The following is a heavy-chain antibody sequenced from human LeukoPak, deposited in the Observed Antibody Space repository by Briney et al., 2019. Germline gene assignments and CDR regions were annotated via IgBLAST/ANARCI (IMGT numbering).Heavy chain of an antibody. J-gene: IGHJ4*02. CDR1: GFTFSDYY. V-gene: IGHV3-11*04. CDR3: AREEYYDFWSGYFPPFDY. CDR2: ISSRGSTI. D-gene: IGHD3-3*01. Sequence: GGSLRLSCAASGFTFSDYYMSWIRQAPGKGLEWVSYISSRGSTIYYADSVKGRFTISRDNAKNSLYLQMNSLRAEDTAVYYCAREEYYDFWSGYFPPFDYWGQGTLVTVSS.